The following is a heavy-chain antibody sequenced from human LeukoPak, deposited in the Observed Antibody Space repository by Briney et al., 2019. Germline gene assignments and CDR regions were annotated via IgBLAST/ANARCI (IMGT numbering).Heavy chain of an antibody. CDR2: IYYSGST. D-gene: IGHD2-2*01. J-gene: IGHJ4*02. CDR3: ARDGSPAGYYFDY. Sequence: RSSETLSLTCTVSGGSIRSYYWNWIRQPPGKGLEWIGYIYYSGSTNYNPSLKSRVTISVDTSKNQFSLKLSSVTAADTAVYYCARDGSPAGYYFDYWGQGTLVTVSS. V-gene: IGHV4-59*01. CDR1: GGSIRSYY.